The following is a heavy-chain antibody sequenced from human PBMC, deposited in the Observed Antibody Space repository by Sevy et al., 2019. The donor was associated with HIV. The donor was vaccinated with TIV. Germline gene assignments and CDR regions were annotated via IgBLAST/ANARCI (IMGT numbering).Heavy chain of an antibody. CDR3: ARESYDILPGSRGMDV. V-gene: IGHV4-59*01. Sequence: SETLSLTCTVSGGSISSYYWSWIRQPPGKRLEWIGYIYYSGSTNYNPSLKIRVTISVDTSKNQFSLKLRSVTAADTAVYYCARESYDILPGSRGMDVWGQGTTVIVSS. CDR2: IYYSGST. J-gene: IGHJ6*02. CDR1: GGSISSYY. D-gene: IGHD3-9*01.